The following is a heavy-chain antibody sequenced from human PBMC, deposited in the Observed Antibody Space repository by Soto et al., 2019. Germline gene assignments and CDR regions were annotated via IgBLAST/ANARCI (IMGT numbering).Heavy chain of an antibody. V-gene: IGHV4-61*01. CDR2: VYHTGRN. J-gene: IGHJ4*02. CDR1: GGSFKSGSYS. D-gene: IGHD3-3*01. Sequence: PSETLSLTCTVSGGSFKSGSYSWSWIRQPPGKGLEWIGYVYHTGRNSYNPSLKSRVSISMNTSKNQFSLNLGPVTAAATAVYFGARDFAYFDSWGQGTLVTVSS. CDR3: ARDFAYFDS.